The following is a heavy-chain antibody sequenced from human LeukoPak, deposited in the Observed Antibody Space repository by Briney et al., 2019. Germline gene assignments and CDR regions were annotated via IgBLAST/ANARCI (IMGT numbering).Heavy chain of an antibody. V-gene: IGHV3-48*03. J-gene: IGHJ3*02. CDR1: GFTFSSYE. CDR2: ISSSGSTI. Sequence: GGSLRLSCAASGFTFSSYEMNWVRQAQGKGLEWVSYISSSGSTIYYADSVKGRFTISRDNAKNSLYLQMNSLRAEDTAVYYCARVHGSYYNAFDIWGQGTMVTVSS. D-gene: IGHD1-26*01. CDR3: ARVHGSYYNAFDI.